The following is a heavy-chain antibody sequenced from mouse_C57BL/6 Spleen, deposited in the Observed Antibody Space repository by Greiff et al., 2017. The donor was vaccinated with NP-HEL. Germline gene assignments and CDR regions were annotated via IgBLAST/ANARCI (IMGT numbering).Heavy chain of an antibody. V-gene: IGHV1-55*01. CDR1: GYTFTSYW. Sequence: QVQLQQPGAELVKPGASVKMSCKASGYTFTSYWITWVKQRPGQGLEWIGDIYPGSGSTNYNEKFKSKATLTVDTSSSTAYMQLSSLTSEDSAVYYCARTPAGGSSPAGFAYWGQGTLVTVSA. CDR2: IYPGSGST. CDR3: ARTPAGGSSPAGFAY. D-gene: IGHD1-1*01. J-gene: IGHJ3*01.